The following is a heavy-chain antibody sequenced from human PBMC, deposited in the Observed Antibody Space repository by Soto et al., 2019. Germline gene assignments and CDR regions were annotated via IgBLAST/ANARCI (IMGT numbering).Heavy chain of an antibody. CDR3: ARTPGSGSYWFDY. CDR1: GGSISSSSYY. CDR2: IYYSGST. J-gene: IGHJ4*02. D-gene: IGHD3-10*01. V-gene: IGHV4-39*01. Sequence: QLQLQESGPGLVKPSETLSLTCTVSGGSISSSSYYWGWIRQPPGKGLEWIGSIYYSGSTYYNPSLKSRVTISVDTSKNQFSLKLSSVTAADTAVYYCARTPGSGSYWFDYWGQGTLVTVSS.